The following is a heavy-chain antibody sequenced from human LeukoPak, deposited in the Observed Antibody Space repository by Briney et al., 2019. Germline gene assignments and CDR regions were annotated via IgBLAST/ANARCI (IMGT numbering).Heavy chain of an antibody. CDR1: GGSINTYY. Sequence: PSGTLSLTCTVSGGSINTYYWNWVRQPAGKGLEWIGRIYFTGNTYYNPSFKSRVTMSVDTSKNQFSLKLNSVTAADTAVYYCARGGVMATNYFDSWGQGTLVTVSS. CDR2: IYFTGNT. J-gene: IGHJ4*02. D-gene: IGHD5-12*01. CDR3: ARGGVMATNYFDS. V-gene: IGHV4-4*07.